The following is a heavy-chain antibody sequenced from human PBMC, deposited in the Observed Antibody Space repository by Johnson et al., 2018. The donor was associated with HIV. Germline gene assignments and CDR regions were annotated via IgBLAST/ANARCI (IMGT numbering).Heavy chain of an antibody. Sequence: VQLVESGGGLVQPGGSLRLSCAASGFTFSSYALSWVRQAPGKGLEWVSVISGNGANTYYADSVKGRFTISRDNSKNTLYLHMNSLRAEDTAVYYCARVLVAADYAFDIWGQGTMVTVSS. CDR3: ARVLVAADYAFDI. CDR2: ISGNGANT. D-gene: IGHD1-26*01. V-gene: IGHV3-23*04. CDR1: GFTFSSYA. J-gene: IGHJ3*02.